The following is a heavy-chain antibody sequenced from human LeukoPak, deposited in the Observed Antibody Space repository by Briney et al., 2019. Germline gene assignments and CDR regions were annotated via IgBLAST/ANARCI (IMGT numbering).Heavy chain of an antibody. CDR1: GGSIISSNYF. Sequence: PSETLSLTCTVSGGSIISSNYFWGWFRQPPGKGLEWIGSFYYSGSTNYNPSLKSRVTISVDTSKNQFSLNVSSVTAADTAVYYCARVLNYGPSYYFDCWGQGTLVTVSS. D-gene: IGHD4-17*01. CDR3: ARVLNYGPSYYFDC. V-gene: IGHV4-39*07. CDR2: FYYSGST. J-gene: IGHJ4*02.